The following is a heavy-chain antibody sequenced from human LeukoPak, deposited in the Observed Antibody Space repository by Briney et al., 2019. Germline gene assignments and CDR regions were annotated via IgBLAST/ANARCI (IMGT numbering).Heavy chain of an antibody. D-gene: IGHD2-2*01. CDR2: IWYDGSNK. CDR1: GFTFTSYG. CDR3: ARGVTRYCSSTSCDYFDF. J-gene: IGHJ4*02. Sequence: GGSLRLSSAASGFTFTSYGMHWVRQAPGKGLEWVALIWYDGSNKYYADSVKGRFTISRDNSKHTLYLQINSLRAEDTAVYYCARGVTRYCSSTSCDYFDFWGQGTLVTVSS. V-gene: IGHV3-33*01.